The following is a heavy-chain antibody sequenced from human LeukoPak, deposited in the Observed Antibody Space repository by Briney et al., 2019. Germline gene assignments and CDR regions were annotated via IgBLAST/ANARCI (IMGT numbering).Heavy chain of an antibody. CDR1: GYSFTSYW. CDR2: IYPGDSDT. V-gene: IGHV5-51*01. J-gene: IGHJ4*02. CDR3: ARHSNDYGYDY. D-gene: IGHD4-17*01. Sequence: GESLKISCKGSGYSFTSYWIGWVRQTPGKGLEWMGIIYPGDSDTRYSPSFKGQVTISADKSISTAYLQWSSLKASDTAMYYCARHSNDYGYDYWGQGTLVTVSS.